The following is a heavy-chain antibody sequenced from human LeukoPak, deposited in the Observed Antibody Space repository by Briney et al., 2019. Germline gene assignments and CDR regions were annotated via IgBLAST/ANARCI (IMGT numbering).Heavy chain of an antibody. V-gene: IGHV3-7*01. J-gene: IGHJ4*02. D-gene: IGHD1-14*01. Sequence: PGGSLRLSCAASGFTFSTYWINWVRQASGKGLEWVANINQDGREKYYVDSVKGRFTISRDNARNTLYLQMNSLRAEDTAVYYCARDFRNAGDYWGQGTLVTVSS. CDR3: ARDFRNAGDY. CDR2: INQDGREK. CDR1: GFTFSTYW.